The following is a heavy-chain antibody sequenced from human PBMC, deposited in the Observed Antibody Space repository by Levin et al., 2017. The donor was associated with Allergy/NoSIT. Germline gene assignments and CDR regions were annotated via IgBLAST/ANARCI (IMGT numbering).Heavy chain of an antibody. V-gene: IGHV1-24*01. CDR2: FDPEDGET. CDR1: GYTLTELS. Sequence: ASVKVSCKVSGYTLTELSMHWVRQAPGKGLEWMGGFDPEDGETIYAQKFQGRVTMTEDTSTDTAYMELSSLRSEDTAVYYCATDFINSGYDLDYFDYWGQGTLVTVSS. J-gene: IGHJ4*02. CDR3: ATDFINSGYDLDYFDY. D-gene: IGHD5-12*01.